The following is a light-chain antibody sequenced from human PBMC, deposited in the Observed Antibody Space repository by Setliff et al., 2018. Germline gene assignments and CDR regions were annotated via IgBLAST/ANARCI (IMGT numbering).Light chain of an antibody. CDR3: SSYAGSNNFPYV. V-gene: IGLV2-8*01. J-gene: IGLJ1*01. CDR2: EVS. CDR1: SSDVGGYNY. Sequence: QSVLTQPPSASGSPGQSVTIYCTGTSSDVGGYNYVSWYQQHPGKAPKLMIYEVSKRPSGVPDRFSGSKSGNTASLTVSGLQAEDEADYYCSSYAGSNNFPYVFGTGTKV.